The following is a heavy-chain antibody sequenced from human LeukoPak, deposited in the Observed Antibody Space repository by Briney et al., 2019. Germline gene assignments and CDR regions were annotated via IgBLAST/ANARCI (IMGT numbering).Heavy chain of an antibody. CDR3: ARSSSGWYELYYYGMDV. J-gene: IGHJ6*02. CDR2: INHSGST. Sequence: SETLSLTCAVYGGSFSGYYWSWIRQPPGKGLEWIGEINHSGSTNYNPSLKSRVTISVDTSKNQFSLKLSSVTAADTAVYYCARSSSGWYELYYYGMDVWGQGTTVTVSS. CDR1: GGSFSGYY. V-gene: IGHV4-34*01. D-gene: IGHD6-19*01.